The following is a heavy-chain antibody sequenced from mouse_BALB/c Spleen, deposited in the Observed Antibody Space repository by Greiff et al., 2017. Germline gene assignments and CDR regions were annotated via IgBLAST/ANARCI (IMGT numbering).Heavy chain of an antibody. CDR3: ARHYGYAMDY. CDR1: GFSLTSYG. CDR2: IWAGGST. Sequence: VQVVESGPGLVAPSQSLSITCTVSGFSLTSYGVHWVRQPPGKGLEWLGVIWAGGSTNYNSALMSRLSISKDNSKSQVFLKMNSLQTDDTAMYYCARHYGYAMDYWRQGTSVTVSS. D-gene: IGHD1-1*01. V-gene: IGHV2-9*02. J-gene: IGHJ4*01.